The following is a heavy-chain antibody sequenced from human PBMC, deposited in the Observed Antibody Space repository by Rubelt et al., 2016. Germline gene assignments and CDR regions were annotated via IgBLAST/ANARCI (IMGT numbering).Heavy chain of an antibody. CDR2: ISAYNGNT. CDR1: GYTFTSYG. J-gene: IGHJ4*02. CDR3: ARDVGGNSVLYYFDY. D-gene: IGHD4-23*01. V-gene: IGHV1-18*01. Sequence: QVQLVQSGAEVKKPGASVKVSCKASGYTFTSYGISWVRQAPGQGLEWMGWISAYNGNTNYAQKLQGRVTMTKDTSTSTAYMELRSLRSDDTSVYYCARDVGGNSVLYYFDYWGQGTLVTVSS.